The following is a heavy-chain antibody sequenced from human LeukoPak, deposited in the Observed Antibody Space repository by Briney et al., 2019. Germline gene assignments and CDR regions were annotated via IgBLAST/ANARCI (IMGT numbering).Heavy chain of an antibody. J-gene: IGHJ4*02. CDR1: GYMFTGYY. CDR3: ATQRGSYLWGTDFDY. V-gene: IGHV1-2*02. D-gene: IGHD3-16*01. CDR2: INPNSGDT. Sequence: ASVKVSCKASGYMFTGYYMHWVRQAPGQGLEWMGWINPNSGDTKYAQKFQGRVTMTRDTSISTAYMDLSRLRSDDTAVYYCATQRGSYLWGTDFDYWGQGTLVTVSS.